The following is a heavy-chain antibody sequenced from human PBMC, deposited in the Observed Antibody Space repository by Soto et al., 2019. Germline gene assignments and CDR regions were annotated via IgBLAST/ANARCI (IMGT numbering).Heavy chain of an antibody. CDR1: GFTFSSYS. V-gene: IGHV3-48*01. Sequence: GGSLRLSCAASGFTFSSYSMNWVRQAPGKGLEWVSYISSSSSTIYYADSVKGRFTISRDNAKNSLYLQMNSLRAEDTAVYYCARGLGYCSSTSCYAGSYYYYYMDVWGKGTTVTVSS. D-gene: IGHD2-2*01. CDR3: ARGLGYCSSTSCYAGSYYYYYMDV. CDR2: ISSSSSTI. J-gene: IGHJ6*03.